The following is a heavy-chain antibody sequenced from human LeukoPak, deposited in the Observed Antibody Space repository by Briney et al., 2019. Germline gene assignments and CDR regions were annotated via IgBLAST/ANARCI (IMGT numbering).Heavy chain of an antibody. V-gene: IGHV4-34*09. Sequence: PSETLSLTCAVYGGSFSGYYWSWIRQPPGKGLEWIGYINYSGSTYYNPSLKSRVTISGDTSKNQFSLKLSSVTAADTAVYYCARGNSDGKREDYWGPGTLLTVSS. D-gene: IGHD2-15*01. CDR2: INYSGST. CDR3: ARGNSDGKREDY. CDR1: GGSFSGYY. J-gene: IGHJ4*02.